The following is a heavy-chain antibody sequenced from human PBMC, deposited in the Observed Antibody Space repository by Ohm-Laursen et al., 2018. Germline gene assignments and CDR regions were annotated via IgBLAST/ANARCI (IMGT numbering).Heavy chain of an antibody. CDR3: ARGSLNGLDV. V-gene: IGHV3-74*01. Sequence: GSLRLSCAASGFTFSTYPMHWVRQGPGKGVVWVSRADSGGSDTSYADSVKGRFTISRDNAKNTLYLQMNSLRAEDTAVYYCARGSLNGLDVWGQGTTVTVSS. CDR1: GFTFSTYP. J-gene: IGHJ6*02. CDR2: ADSGGSDT. D-gene: IGHD3-16*01.